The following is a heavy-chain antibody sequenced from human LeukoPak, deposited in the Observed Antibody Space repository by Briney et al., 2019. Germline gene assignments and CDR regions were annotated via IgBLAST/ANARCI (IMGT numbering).Heavy chain of an antibody. Sequence: PSETLSLTCTVSGGSISSGGYYWSWIRQHPGKGLEWIGYIYYSGSTYYNPSLKSRVTISVDTSKNQFSLKLSSVTAADTAVYYCARGTRTVAGRGFDYWGQGTLVTVSS. V-gene: IGHV4-31*03. CDR1: GGSISSGGYY. D-gene: IGHD6-19*01. CDR3: ARGTRTVAGRGFDY. CDR2: IYYSGST. J-gene: IGHJ4*02.